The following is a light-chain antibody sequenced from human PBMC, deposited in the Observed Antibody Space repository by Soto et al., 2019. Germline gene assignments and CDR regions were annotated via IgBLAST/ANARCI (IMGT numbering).Light chain of an antibody. V-gene: IGKV1-12*01. Sequence: DIQMTQSPSSVSASVGDRVTITCRASQGISSWLAWYQQKPGKAPKLRIYAASSLQSGVPSRFRVSGAGKDFTLTISSLQPEDFATYYCQQAKRFPITFGQGTRLEIK. CDR3: QQAKRFPIT. CDR2: AAS. J-gene: IGKJ5*01. CDR1: QGISSW.